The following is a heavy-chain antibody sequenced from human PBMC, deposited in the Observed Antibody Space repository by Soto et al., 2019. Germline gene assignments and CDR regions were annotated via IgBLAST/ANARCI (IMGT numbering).Heavy chain of an antibody. CDR1: GYRFSSYW. CDR2: IYPGDSDT. V-gene: IGHV5-51*01. CDR3: ARQGSNGAYYYYGMDV. J-gene: IGHJ6*02. D-gene: IGHD2-8*01. Sequence: GESLKISCKGSGYRFSSYWIAWVRQMPGKGLEWMGIIYPGDSDTIYSPSFQGQVTFSADKSTSTAYLQWSSLKASDTAMYYCARQGSNGAYYYYGMDVWGQGTKVTVYS.